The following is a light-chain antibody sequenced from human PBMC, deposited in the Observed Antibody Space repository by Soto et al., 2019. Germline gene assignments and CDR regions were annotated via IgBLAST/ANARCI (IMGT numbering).Light chain of an antibody. Sequence: QSALTQPASVSGSPGQSITISCTGTSSDIGGYNYVSWYQQHPGKAPQLMIYDVGNRPSGVSNRFSGYKSGNTASLTISGLQAEDEADYYCSSYTSSNTEVFGGGTKLTVL. V-gene: IGLV2-14*01. CDR1: SSDIGGYNY. J-gene: IGLJ2*01. CDR3: SSYTSSNTEV. CDR2: DVG.